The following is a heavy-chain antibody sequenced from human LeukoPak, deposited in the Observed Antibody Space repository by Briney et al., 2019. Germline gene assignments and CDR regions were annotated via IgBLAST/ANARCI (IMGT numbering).Heavy chain of an antibody. J-gene: IGHJ4*02. Sequence: PGGSLRLSRAASGFTFSGSTMHWVRQASGKGLEWVGRIRSKANSYATAYAASVEGRFTISRDDSKNTAYLQMNSLKTEDTAMYYCTRSITGITAHFDYWGQGTLVTVSS. CDR1: GFTFSGST. V-gene: IGHV3-73*01. CDR3: TRSITGITAHFDY. CDR2: IRSKANSYAT. D-gene: IGHD1-7*01.